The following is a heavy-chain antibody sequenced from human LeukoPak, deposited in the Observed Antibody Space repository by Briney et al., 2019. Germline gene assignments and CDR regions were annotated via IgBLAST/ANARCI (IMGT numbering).Heavy chain of an antibody. CDR3: ARVWFAYCGGDCLNP. D-gene: IGHD2-21*02. Sequence: SSQTLSLTCTVSGGSISIGDYYWSWIRQPPGEGLEWIGYIYYSGSTYYNPSLKSRVTISVDTSKNQFSLKLSSVTAADTAVYYCARVWFAYCGGDCLNPWGQGTLVTVSS. CDR1: GGSISIGDYY. J-gene: IGHJ5*02. V-gene: IGHV4-30-4*01. CDR2: IYYSGST.